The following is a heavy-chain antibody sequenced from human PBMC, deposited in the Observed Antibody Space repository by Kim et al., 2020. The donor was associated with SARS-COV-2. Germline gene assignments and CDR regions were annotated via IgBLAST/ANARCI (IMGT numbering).Heavy chain of an antibody. Sequence: GGSLRLSCAASGFTFSSYSMNWVRQAPGKGLEWVSSISSSSSYIYYADSVKGRFTISRDNAKNSLYLQMNSLRAEDTAVYYCARDRWFGELLYHYYYYGMDVWGQGTTVTVSS. CDR2: ISSSSSYI. CDR1: GFTFSSYS. D-gene: IGHD3-10*01. J-gene: IGHJ6*02. V-gene: IGHV3-21*01. CDR3: ARDRWFGELLYHYYYYGMDV.